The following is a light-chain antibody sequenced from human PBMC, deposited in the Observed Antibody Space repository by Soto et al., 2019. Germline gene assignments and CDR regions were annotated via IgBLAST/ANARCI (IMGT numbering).Light chain of an antibody. CDR3: TSYAGSSNAVI. CDR2: DGT. Sequence: QSALTQPASVSGSPGQSITISCTGTSSDVGNYNLVSWYQQHPGKAPKLLIYDGTKRPSGVSNRFSGSKSGSTASLTISGLLPEDEADYYCTSYAGSSNAVIFGGGTKVTVL. CDR1: SSDVGNYNL. V-gene: IGLV2-23*01. J-gene: IGLJ2*01.